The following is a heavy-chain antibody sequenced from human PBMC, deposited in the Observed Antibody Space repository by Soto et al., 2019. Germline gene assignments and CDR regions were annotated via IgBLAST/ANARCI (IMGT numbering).Heavy chain of an antibody. J-gene: IGHJ1*01. CDR1: GFTFSTYG. CDR3: AKDHLTTTVTTVGY. Sequence: QVQLVESGGGVVQPGRSLRLSCAASGFTFSTYGMHWVRQAPGKGLEWVAVISYHGSDKYYADSVKGRFTISRDNSKNTLYLQMDSLRAGDTAVYYFAKDHLTTTVTTVGYWGQGTLVPVSS. D-gene: IGHD4-17*01. V-gene: IGHV3-30*18. CDR2: ISYHGSDK.